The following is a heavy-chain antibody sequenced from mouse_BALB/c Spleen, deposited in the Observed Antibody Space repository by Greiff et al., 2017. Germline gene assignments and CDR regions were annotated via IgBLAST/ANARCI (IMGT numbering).Heavy chain of an antibody. J-gene: IGHJ3*01. CDR3: APDDWFAY. V-gene: IGHV14-3*02. CDR1: GFNIKDTY. CDR2: IDPANGNT. Sequence: EVHLVESGAELVKPGASVKLSCTASGFNIKDTYMHWVKQRPEQGLEWIGRIDPANGNTKYDPKFQGKATITADTSSNTAYLQLSSLTSEDTAVYYCAPDDWFAYWGQGTLVTVSA.